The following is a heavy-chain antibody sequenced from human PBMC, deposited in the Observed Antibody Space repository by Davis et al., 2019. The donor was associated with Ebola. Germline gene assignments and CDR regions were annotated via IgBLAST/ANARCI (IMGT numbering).Heavy chain of an antibody. CDR2: INHSGST. Sequence: PSETLSLTCAVYGGSFSGYYWNWIRQPPGKGLEWIGEINHSGSTNYNPSLKSRVTISVDTSKNQFSLKLSSVTAADTAVYYCARVPFYDGGAFDIWGQGTMVTVSS. V-gene: IGHV4-34*01. D-gene: IGHD2/OR15-2a*01. CDR3: ARVPFYDGGAFDI. CDR1: GGSFSGYY. J-gene: IGHJ3*02.